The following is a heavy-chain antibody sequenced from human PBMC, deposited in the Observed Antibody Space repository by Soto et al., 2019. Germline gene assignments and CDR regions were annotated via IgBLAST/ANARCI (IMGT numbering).Heavy chain of an antibody. CDR3: AREPSYCGGGCYSLLAY. Sequence: EVLLLESGGGLVQPGGSLRLSCAASGFTFSSYSMTWVRQAPGKGLEWVSVISGSGGTTYYPDSVKGRFTISRDNSKHTLYLQMNSLRAEDTAVYYCAREPSYCGGGCYSLLAYWGQGTLVTVSS. V-gene: IGHV3-23*01. CDR1: GFTFSSYS. D-gene: IGHD2-21*02. CDR2: ISGSGGTT. J-gene: IGHJ4*02.